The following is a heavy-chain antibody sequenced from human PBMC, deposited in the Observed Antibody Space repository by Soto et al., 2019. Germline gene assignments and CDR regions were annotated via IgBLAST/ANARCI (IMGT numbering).Heavy chain of an antibody. CDR3: ARSTGSSSWYGYNWFDP. Sequence: GESLKISCHGCGYSFTTHWIGWVRQMPGKGLEWMGINYPGDSDIRYSTSFQGRVTVSVDKSINTAYLQWSSLKASDTAIYYCARSTGSSSWYGYNWFDPWGQGTLVTV. CDR2: NYPGDSDI. CDR1: GYSFTTHW. D-gene: IGHD6-13*01. J-gene: IGHJ5*02. V-gene: IGHV5-51*01.